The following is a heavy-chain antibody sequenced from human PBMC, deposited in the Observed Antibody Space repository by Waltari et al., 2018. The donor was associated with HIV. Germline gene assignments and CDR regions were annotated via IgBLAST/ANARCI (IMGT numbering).Heavy chain of an antibody. V-gene: IGHV3-11*04. CDR3: ARDLDGPRSSAYDY. CDR1: GFTFSDNY. J-gene: IGHJ4*02. CDR2: ISRGGTV. Sequence: QVQLVESGGGLVKPGGSLRLSCAASGFTFSDNYMSWIRLVPGKGLEWLSYISRGGTVFYADSVKGRFTISRDNAKNSLYLQMDSLRVEDTAVYFCARDLDGPRSSAYDYWGQGTLVTVSS.